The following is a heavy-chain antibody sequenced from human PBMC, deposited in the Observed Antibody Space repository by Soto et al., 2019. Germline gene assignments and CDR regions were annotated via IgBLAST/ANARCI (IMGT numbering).Heavy chain of an antibody. Sequence: HPGGSLRLSCAASGFTFSSYWMSWVRQAPGKGLEWVANIKQDGSEKYYVDSVKGRFTISRDNAKNSLYLQMNSLRAEDKAVYYCARDARYCSSTSCSPYYYYYMDVWGKGTTVTVSS. J-gene: IGHJ6*03. CDR2: IKQDGSEK. V-gene: IGHV3-7*01. CDR1: GFTFSSYW. CDR3: ARDARYCSSTSCSPYYYYYMDV. D-gene: IGHD2-2*01.